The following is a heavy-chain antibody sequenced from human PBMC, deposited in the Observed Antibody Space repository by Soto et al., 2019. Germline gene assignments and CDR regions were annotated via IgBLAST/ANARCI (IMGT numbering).Heavy chain of an antibody. Sequence: SVKVSCKASGYTFTSYAMNWVRQAPGQGLEWMGWINTNTGNPTYAQGFTGRFVFSLDTSVSTAYLQICSLKAEDTAVYYCARDIVVVPAAIQGSAYNWFDSWGQGTLVTVSS. CDR1: GYTFTSYA. CDR3: ARDIVVVPAAIQGSAYNWFDS. V-gene: IGHV7-4-1*01. D-gene: IGHD2-2*02. CDR2: INTNTGNP. J-gene: IGHJ5*01.